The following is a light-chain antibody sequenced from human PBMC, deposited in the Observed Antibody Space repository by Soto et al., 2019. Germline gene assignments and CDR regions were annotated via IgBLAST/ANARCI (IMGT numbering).Light chain of an antibody. CDR1: SSDVGGYNY. V-gene: IGLV2-14*01. CDR2: DVS. CDR3: NSYTSSSTLL. Sequence: QSALTQPASVSGSPGHSITISCTGTSSDVGGYNYVSWYQQHPGKAPKLMIYDVSNRPSGVSNRFSGSKSGNTASLTISGLQAEDEADYYCNSYTSSSTLLFGGGTKLTVL. J-gene: IGLJ2*01.